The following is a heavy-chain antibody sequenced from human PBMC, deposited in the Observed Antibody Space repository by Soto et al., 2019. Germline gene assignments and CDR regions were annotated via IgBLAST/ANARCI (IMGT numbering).Heavy chain of an antibody. V-gene: IGHV3-30-3*01. Sequence: GGSLRLSCAASGFTFSSYAMHWVRQAPGKGLEWVAVISYDGSNKYYADSVKGRFTISRDNSKNTLYLQMNSLRAEDTAVYYCARDYYDSATGSFDYWGQGTLVTVSS. CDR1: GFTFSSYA. CDR3: ARDYYDSATGSFDY. D-gene: IGHD3-22*01. J-gene: IGHJ4*02. CDR2: ISYDGSNK.